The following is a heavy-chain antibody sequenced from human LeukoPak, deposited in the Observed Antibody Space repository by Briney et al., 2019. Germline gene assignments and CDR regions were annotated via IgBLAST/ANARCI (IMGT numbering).Heavy chain of an antibody. CDR3: ARGGSGYYRPAEGRDY. V-gene: IGHV3-21*01. J-gene: IGHJ4*02. CDR2: ISGSGGST. CDR1: GFTFSSYW. D-gene: IGHD3-22*01. Sequence: GGSLRLSCAASGFTFSSYWMSWVRQTPGKGLEWVSAISGSGGSTYYADSVRGRFTISRDNAKNSLYLQMNSLRAEDTAVYYCARGGSGYYRPAEGRDYWGQGTLVTVSS.